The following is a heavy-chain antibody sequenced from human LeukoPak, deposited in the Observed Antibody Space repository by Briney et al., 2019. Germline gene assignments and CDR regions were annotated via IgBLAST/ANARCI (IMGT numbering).Heavy chain of an antibody. CDR1: GFTFSSCA. CDR2: ISSNGGST. V-gene: IGHV3-64*01. J-gene: IGHJ3*02. CDR3: ARSPGEVVNPEYAFDI. D-gene: IGHD3-10*01. Sequence: HPGRSLRLSCAASGFTFSSCAMHWVRQAPGKGLEYVSAISSNGGSTYYANSVKGRFTIPRDNSKNTLYLQMGSLRAEDMAVYYCARSPGEVVNPEYAFDIWGQGTMVTVSS.